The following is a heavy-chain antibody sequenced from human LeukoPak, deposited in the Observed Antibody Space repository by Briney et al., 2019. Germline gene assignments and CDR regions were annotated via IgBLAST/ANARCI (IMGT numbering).Heavy chain of an antibody. CDR1: GYTFTSYD. Sequence: VASVKVSCKASGYTFTSYDINWVRQATGQGLEWMGWMNPNSGNTGYAQKFQGRVTMTRNTSISTAYMELSSLRSEDTAVYYCARVDCSSTSCSDAFDIWGQGTMVTVSS. V-gene: IGHV1-8*01. CDR3: ARVDCSSTSCSDAFDI. J-gene: IGHJ3*02. CDR2: MNPNSGNT. D-gene: IGHD2-2*01.